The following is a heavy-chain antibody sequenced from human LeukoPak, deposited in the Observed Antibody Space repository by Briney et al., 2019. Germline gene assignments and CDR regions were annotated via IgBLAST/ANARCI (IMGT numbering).Heavy chain of an antibody. CDR2: ISGSGGST. J-gene: IGHJ4*02. CDR3: ARVGYCSSTSCSEFDY. D-gene: IGHD2-2*01. CDR1: GFTFSNYA. V-gene: IGHV3-23*01. Sequence: GGSLRLSCAASGFTFSNYAMNWVRQAPGKGLEWVSGISGSGGSTYYADSVKGRFTISRDNSKNTLYLQMNSLRAEDTAVYYCARVGYCSSTSCSEFDYWGQGTLVTVSS.